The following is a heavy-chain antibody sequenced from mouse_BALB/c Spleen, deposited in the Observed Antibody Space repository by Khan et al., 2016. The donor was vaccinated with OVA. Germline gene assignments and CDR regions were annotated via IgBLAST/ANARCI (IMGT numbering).Heavy chain of an antibody. CDR2: ISYSGNT. J-gene: IGHJ2*01. CDR1: GYSITTYYA. CDR3: ARVYGGGFDY. D-gene: IGHD1-1*01. V-gene: IGHV3-2*02. Sequence: EVQLQESGPGLVKPSQSLSLICTVTGYSITTYYAWNWIRQFPGNKLDWMGFISYSGNTKYNPSLKSRLSITPDTSKNPFFLQLNSVTTEDPATYYGARVYGGGFDYWDQGTTLTVSS.